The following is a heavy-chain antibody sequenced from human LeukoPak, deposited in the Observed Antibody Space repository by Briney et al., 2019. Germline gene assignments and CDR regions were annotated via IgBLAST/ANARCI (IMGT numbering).Heavy chain of an antibody. CDR2: IYYSGST. D-gene: IGHD3-22*01. J-gene: IGHJ4*02. CDR3: ARVGAITMINY. CDR1: GDSVSNKSYY. Sequence: SETLSLTCTVSGDSVSNKSYYWGWIRHPPAKGLVWIGNIYYSGSTYNNPSLKSRVTISVDTSKNQFSLTLSSVTAADTAVYYCARVGAITMINYWGQGTLVTVSS. V-gene: IGHV4-39*01.